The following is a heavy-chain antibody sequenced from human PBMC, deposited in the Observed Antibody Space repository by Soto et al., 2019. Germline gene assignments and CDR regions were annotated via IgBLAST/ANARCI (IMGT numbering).Heavy chain of an antibody. CDR3: ASSWVRRAFDI. CDR1: GGSFSGYY. V-gene: IGHV4-34*01. Sequence: PSETLSLTCAVYGGSFSGYYWSWLRQPPGKGLEWIGEINHSGSTNYNPSLKSRVTISVDTSKNQFSLKLSSVTAADTAVYYCASSWVRRAFDIWGQGTMVTVSS. CDR2: INHSGST. D-gene: IGHD1-26*01. J-gene: IGHJ3*02.